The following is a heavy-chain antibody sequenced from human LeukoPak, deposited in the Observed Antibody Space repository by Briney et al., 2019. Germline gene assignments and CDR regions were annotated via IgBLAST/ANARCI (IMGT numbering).Heavy chain of an antibody. J-gene: IGHJ4*02. V-gene: IGHV3-48*03. CDR3: ARETDSSGYFLDY. CDR1: GFTFSSYE. CDR2: ISSSGSTI. Sequence: PGGSLRLSCAASGFTFSSYEMNWVRQAPGKGLEWVSYISSSGSTIYYADSVKGRFTISRDNAKNTLYLQMNSLRAEDTAVYYCARETDSSGYFLDYWGQGTLVTVSS. D-gene: IGHD3-22*01.